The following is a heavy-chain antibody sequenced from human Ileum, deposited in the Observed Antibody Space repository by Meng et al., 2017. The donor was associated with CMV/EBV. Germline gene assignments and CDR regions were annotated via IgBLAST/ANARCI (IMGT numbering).Heavy chain of an antibody. CDR3: AKDLDYMGGMDV. J-gene: IGHJ6*02. D-gene: IGHD4-11*01. Sequence: GESLKISCVASGFTLDSFGMHWVRQAPGKGLEWVAFIRYDGSIKYYAQSVKGRFTISRDNSKNTLYLQMRSLTGEDRGVYYCAKDLDYMGGMDVWGQGTTVTVSS. V-gene: IGHV3-30*02. CDR2: IRYDGSIK. CDR1: GFTLDSFG.